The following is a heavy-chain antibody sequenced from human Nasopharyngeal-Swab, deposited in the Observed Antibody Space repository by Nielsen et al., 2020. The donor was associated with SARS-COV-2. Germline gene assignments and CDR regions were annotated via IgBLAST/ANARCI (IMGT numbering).Heavy chain of an antibody. Sequence: SLKISCAASGFTFDDYAMHWVQQAPGKGLEWVSGISWNSGSIGYADSVKGRFTISRDNAKNSLYLQMNSLRAEDTALYYCAKVTDYYDSSGVEYYFDYWGQGTLVTVSS. CDR2: ISWNSGSI. D-gene: IGHD3-22*01. J-gene: IGHJ4*02. CDR3: AKVTDYYDSSGVEYYFDY. V-gene: IGHV3-9*01. CDR1: GFTFDDYA.